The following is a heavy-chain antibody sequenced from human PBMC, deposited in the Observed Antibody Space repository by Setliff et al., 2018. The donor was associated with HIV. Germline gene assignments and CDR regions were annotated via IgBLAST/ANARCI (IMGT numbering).Heavy chain of an antibody. CDR2: IYNSGSD. J-gene: IGHJ6*03. CDR1: GGSISSGAYY. CDR3: ARSCGGTTRGYMDV. D-gene: IGHD4-17*01. V-gene: IGHV4-31*01. Sequence: SETLSLTCTVSGGSISSGAYYWSLIRQHPGKGLECIGYIYNSGSDFYNPSLKSLVTISVDTSKKQFSLKLSSVTAADTAVYFCARSCGGTTRGYMDVWGKGTTGTVSS.